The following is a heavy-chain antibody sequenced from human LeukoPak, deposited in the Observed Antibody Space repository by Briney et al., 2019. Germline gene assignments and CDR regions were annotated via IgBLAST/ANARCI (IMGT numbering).Heavy chain of an antibody. D-gene: IGHD3-10*01. CDR2: IYYSGST. CDR3: ARRVGRYFGERAYYYNYMDV. CDR1: GGSISTYY. Sequence: PSETLSLTCSVSGGSISTYYWSWIRQPPGKGLEWIAYIYYSGSTNYNPSLKSRVTISVDTSKNQFSLKLSSVTAADTAVYYCARRVGRYFGERAYYYNYMDVWGKGTTVTISS. J-gene: IGHJ6*03. V-gene: IGHV4-59*12.